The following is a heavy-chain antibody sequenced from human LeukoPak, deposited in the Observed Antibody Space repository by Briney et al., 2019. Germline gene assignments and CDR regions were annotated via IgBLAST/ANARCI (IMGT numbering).Heavy chain of an antibody. CDR2: IYSSI. CDR3: ATERGYTSSRYIDY. Sequence: PGGSLRLSCAASGFAVSDKYMSWVRQAPGKGLEWVSVIYSSIYYADSVKGRFTISRDNSKNTLYLQMNSLRVEDTAVYFCATERGYTSSRYIDYWGQGTLVTVSS. V-gene: IGHV3-53*01. D-gene: IGHD6-13*01. J-gene: IGHJ4*02. CDR1: GFAVSDKY.